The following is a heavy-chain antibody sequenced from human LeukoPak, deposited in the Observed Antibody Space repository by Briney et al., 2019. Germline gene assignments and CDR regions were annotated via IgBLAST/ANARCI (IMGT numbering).Heavy chain of an antibody. Sequence: SETLSLTCTVSGGSISSYYWSWIRQPPGKGLEWIGYIYHSGSTNYNPSLKSRVTISVDTSKNQFSLKLSSVTAADTAVYYCTRAFGQVWYFDLWGRGTLVTVSP. CDR3: TRAFGQVWYFDL. D-gene: IGHD2/OR15-2a*01. J-gene: IGHJ2*01. CDR1: GGSISSYY. V-gene: IGHV4-59*01. CDR2: IYHSGST.